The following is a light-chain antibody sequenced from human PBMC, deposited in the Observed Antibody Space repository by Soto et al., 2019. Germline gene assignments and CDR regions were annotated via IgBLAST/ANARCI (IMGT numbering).Light chain of an antibody. CDR1: SSDVGSYNF. J-gene: IGLJ3*02. Sequence: SVLTQPASVSGSPGQSIIISCTGTSSDVGSYNFVSWYQQHPGKAPKLMIYEVSKRPSGVSNRFSGSKSGNTASLTISGLQPEDEADYYCCSYAGNSGVFGGGTKVTVL. V-gene: IGLV2-23*02. CDR2: EVS. CDR3: CSYAGNSGV.